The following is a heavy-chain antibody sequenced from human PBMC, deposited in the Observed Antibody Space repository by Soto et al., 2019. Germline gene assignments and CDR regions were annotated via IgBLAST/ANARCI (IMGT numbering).Heavy chain of an antibody. CDR3: ARASRSGYTGYALDY. CDR2: IVVGSGKT. D-gene: IGHD5-12*01. CDR1: GFTFTSSA. Sequence: ASVKVSCKASGFTFTSSAVQWVRQARGQRLEWIGGIVVGSGKTNYAQKFQERVTMTRDMSTNTAYMELSSLRSEDTAVYYCARASRSGYTGYALDYWGQGTLVTVSS. V-gene: IGHV1-58*01. J-gene: IGHJ4*02.